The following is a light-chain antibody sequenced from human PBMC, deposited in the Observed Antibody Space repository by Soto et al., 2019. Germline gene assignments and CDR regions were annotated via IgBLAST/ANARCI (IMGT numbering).Light chain of an antibody. Sequence: EIVLTHSPCTPFLSPGARATLSCRAIQSVSSSYLAWYQQKPGQAPRLLIYGASTRATGVTARFRGGGSGTEFTLTISSLQSEDFVVYYCQQYNSWPPITFGQGTRLEIK. CDR2: GAS. V-gene: IGKV3-15*01. CDR1: QSVSSSY. CDR3: QQYNSWPPIT. J-gene: IGKJ5*01.